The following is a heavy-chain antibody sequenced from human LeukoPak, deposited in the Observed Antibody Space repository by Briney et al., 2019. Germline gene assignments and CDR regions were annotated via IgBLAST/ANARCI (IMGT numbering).Heavy chain of an antibody. CDR1: GYTFTSYD. J-gene: IGHJ4*02. CDR3: ATSSGWKSNIDY. V-gene: IGHV1-2*02. D-gene: IGHD6-19*01. Sequence: ASVKVSCKASGYTFTSYDINWMRQAPGQGLEWMGWINPNSGGTNYAQKFQGRVTMTRDTSISTAYMELSRLRSDDTAVFYCATSSGWKSNIDYWGQGTLVTVSS. CDR2: INPNSGGT.